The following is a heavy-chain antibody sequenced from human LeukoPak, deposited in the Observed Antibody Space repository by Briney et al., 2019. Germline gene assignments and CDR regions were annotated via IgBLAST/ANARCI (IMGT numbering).Heavy chain of an antibody. CDR1: GFTFTSYA. Sequence: GGSLRLSCAASGFTFTSYAMSWVRQAPGKGLEWVSSISPSGDSTYYADSVKGRFTISRDNSKNTLYLQMNSQRAEDTAIYFCVKIVAVAGVANNWGQATLVTVSA. V-gene: IGHV3-23*01. D-gene: IGHD6-19*01. CDR2: ISPSGDST. CDR3: VKIVAVAGVANN. J-gene: IGHJ4*02.